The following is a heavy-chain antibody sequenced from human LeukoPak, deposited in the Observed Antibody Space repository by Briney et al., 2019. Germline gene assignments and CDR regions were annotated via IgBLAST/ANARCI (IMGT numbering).Heavy chain of an antibody. V-gene: IGHV4-59*01. CDR1: GGSLSSYY. CDR2: IYYSGST. D-gene: IGHD6-13*01. J-gene: IGHJ4*02. Sequence: SETLSLTCTVSGGSLSSYYWSWIRQPPGKGLEWIGYIYYSGSTNYNPSLKSRVTISVDTSKNQFSLKLSSVTAADTAVYYCATGIAAAGSDYWGQGTLVTVSS. CDR3: ATGIAAAGSDY.